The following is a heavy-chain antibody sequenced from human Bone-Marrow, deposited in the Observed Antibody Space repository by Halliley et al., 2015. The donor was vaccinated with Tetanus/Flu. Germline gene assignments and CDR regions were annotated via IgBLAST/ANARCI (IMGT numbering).Heavy chain of an antibody. J-gene: IGHJ6*02. CDR3: ARDGNHMLWDSFYYGVDV. CDR2: IWYDGSNK. D-gene: IGHD3-16*01. V-gene: IGHV3-33*08. CDR1: GFTFSNYG. Sequence: SLRLSCAASGFTFSNYGMHWVRQAPGKGLEWVAVIWYDGSNKYYADSVKGRYTISRDDSKNTLYLQMNSLRAEDTAIYYCARDGNHMLWDSFYYGVDVWGQGTIVTVSS.